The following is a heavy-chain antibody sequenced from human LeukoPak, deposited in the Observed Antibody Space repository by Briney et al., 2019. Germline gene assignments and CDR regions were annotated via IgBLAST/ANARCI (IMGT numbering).Heavy chain of an antibody. J-gene: IGHJ3*02. Sequence: RGSLRLSCAASGATLSDYHMDWVRQAPGKGLEWIGRTRNKARGYTTEYAASVKGRFTISRDDSKTSVYLQMNSLKTEDTAVYFCARDGAEGDNSAFDIWGHGTVVTVSS. CDR1: GATLSDYH. V-gene: IGHV3-72*01. CDR2: TRNKARGYTT. D-gene: IGHD3-22*01. CDR3: ARDGAEGDNSAFDI.